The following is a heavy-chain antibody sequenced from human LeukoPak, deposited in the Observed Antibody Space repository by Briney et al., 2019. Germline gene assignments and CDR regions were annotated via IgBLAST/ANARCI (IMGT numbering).Heavy chain of an antibody. V-gene: IGHV3-23*01. Sequence: GGSLRLSCAASGFTFSDHAMHWVRQAPGKGLEWVSVISGSGNSRNYADSVKGRSTISRDNSRNTLYVQMNSLRAEDTAVYYCAKDAPFFGVVNPLDYWGQGTLVTVSS. D-gene: IGHD3-3*01. CDR2: ISGSGNSR. CDR3: AKDAPFFGVVNPLDY. J-gene: IGHJ4*02. CDR1: GFTFSDHA.